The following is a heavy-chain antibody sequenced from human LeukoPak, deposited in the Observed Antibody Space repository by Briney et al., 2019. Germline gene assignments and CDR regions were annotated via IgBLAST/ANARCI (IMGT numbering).Heavy chain of an antibody. Sequence: GAALETSFKGAGCRFNSYWIGWGRPLAGKGVGGMAIISPGDPDTTYRPSFQGHVTISADKPISTAYLQWSSLKASDTAMYYCARRTVTTSYFGMDVWGQGTTVTVSS. CDR2: ISPGDPDT. V-gene: IGHV5-51*01. J-gene: IGHJ6*02. D-gene: IGHD4-17*01. CDR1: GCRFNSYW. CDR3: ARRTVTTSYFGMDV.